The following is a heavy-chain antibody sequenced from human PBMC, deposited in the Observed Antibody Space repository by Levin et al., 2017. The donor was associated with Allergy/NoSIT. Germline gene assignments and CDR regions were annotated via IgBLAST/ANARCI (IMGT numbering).Heavy chain of an antibody. CDR2: ISNDGINK. D-gene: IGHD2-21*02. CDR1: GFSFSDYA. J-gene: IGHJ4*01. V-gene: IGHV3-30*18. Sequence: GGSLRLSCAASGFSFSDYAMHWVRQTPGRGLEWVAAISNDGINKYYVDSVKGRFTISRDTSKNTLYVQMSGLRAEDSATYYCSKVDDAGQVTNWGQGTQVTVSS. CDR3: SKVDDAGQVTN.